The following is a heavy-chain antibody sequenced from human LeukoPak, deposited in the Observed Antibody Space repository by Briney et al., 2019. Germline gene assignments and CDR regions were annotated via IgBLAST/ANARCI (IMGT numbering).Heavy chain of an antibody. J-gene: IGHJ5*02. D-gene: IGHD6-13*01. CDR3: AIDTQSSSRLYVKYNCFDP. CDR2: ISGSGSST. CDR1: GFTFSSYA. Sequence: PGGSLRLSCAASGFTFSSYAMSWVRQAPGKGLEWVSAISGSGSSTSYADSVKGRFTISRDNSKNTLYLQVNSLRAEDTAVYYCAIDTQSSSRLYVKYNCFDPGAKGNLVSVS. V-gene: IGHV3-23*01.